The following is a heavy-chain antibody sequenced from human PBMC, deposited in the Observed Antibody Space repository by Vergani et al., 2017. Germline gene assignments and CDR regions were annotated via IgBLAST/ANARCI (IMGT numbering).Heavy chain of an antibody. CDR1: GFTFSSYS. CDR3: TTPTMWEFRDYFDY. J-gene: IGHJ4*02. V-gene: IGHV3-15*01. Sequence: EVQLVESWGGLVKPGGSLRLSCAASGFTFSSYSMNWVRQAPGKGLEWVARIRHKTDGETTDYAAPVKGRFTISRDDAKNTLYLQMNSLKTEDTAVYYFTTPTMWEFRDYFDYWCQGTLVTVSS. CDR2: IRHKTDGETT. D-gene: IGHD1-26*01.